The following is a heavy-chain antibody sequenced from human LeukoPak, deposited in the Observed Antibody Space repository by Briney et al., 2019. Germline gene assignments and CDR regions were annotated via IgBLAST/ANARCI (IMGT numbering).Heavy chain of an antibody. D-gene: IGHD5-18*01. Sequence: ASVKVSCKAPGYTFTGYYIHWVRQAPGQGLEWMGWINPNSGGTNDAQKFQGRVTMTTDTSISTAYMELSRLRSDDTAVYYCARGGWSGYSYGSEPEKYFDYWGQGTLVTVSS. CDR1: GYTFTGYY. CDR2: INPNSGGT. J-gene: IGHJ4*02. V-gene: IGHV1-2*02. CDR3: ARGGWSGYSYGSEPEKYFDY.